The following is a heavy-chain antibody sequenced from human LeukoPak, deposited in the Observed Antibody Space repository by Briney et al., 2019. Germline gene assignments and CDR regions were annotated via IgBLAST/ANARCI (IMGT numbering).Heavy chain of an antibody. V-gene: IGHV4-61*09. J-gene: IGHJ3*02. CDR2: FYTSGHT. CDR3: ASLRKRGGAFDI. CDR1: GGSINSGSYY. Sequence: KPSETLSLTCTVSGGSINSGSYYWSWIRQPAGKGLEWMGHFYTSGHTSYNPSLKSRVTISVDTSKNQFSLKLSSVTAADTAVYYCASLRKRGGAFDIWGQGTMVTVSS.